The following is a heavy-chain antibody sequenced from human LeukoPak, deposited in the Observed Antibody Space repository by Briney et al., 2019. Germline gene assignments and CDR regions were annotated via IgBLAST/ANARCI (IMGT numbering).Heavy chain of an antibody. CDR2: ITGSGGNT. V-gene: IGHV3-23*01. CDR1: GFTFNSYS. J-gene: IGHJ4*02. CDR3: AKSNGYTSSWYGY. D-gene: IGHD6-13*01. Sequence: GGSLRLSCAASGFTFNSYSMSWVRQAPGKGLEWVSGITGSGGNTYYADSVKGRFSISRDNSKNTLYLQMTSLRAEDTAVYYCAKSNGYTSSWYGYWGQGTLVTVSS.